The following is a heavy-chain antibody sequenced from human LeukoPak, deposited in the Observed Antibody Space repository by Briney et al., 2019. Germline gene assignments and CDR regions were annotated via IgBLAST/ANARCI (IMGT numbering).Heavy chain of an antibody. V-gene: IGHV4-34*01. D-gene: IGHD3-10*01. CDR1: GGSFSGYY. CDR3: AKDWYYGSGALFYFDY. Sequence: SETQSLTCAVYGGSFSGYYWSWIRQPPGKGLEWIGEINHSGSTNYNPSLKSRVTISVDTSKNQFSLKLSSVTAADTAVYYCAKDWYYGSGALFYFDYWGQGTLVTVSS. CDR2: INHSGST. J-gene: IGHJ4*02.